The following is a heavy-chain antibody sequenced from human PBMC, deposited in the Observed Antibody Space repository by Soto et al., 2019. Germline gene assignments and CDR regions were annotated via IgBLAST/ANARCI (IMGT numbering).Heavy chain of an antibody. Sequence: ASVKVSCKASGYTFTSYAMHWVRQAPGQRLEWMGWINAGNGNTKYSQKFQGRVTITRDTSASTAYMELSSLRSEDTAVYYCARDGWELLDYYYFYMDVWAKGPRSPSP. CDR3: ARDGWELLDYYYFYMDV. D-gene: IGHD1-26*01. V-gene: IGHV1-3*01. CDR1: GYTFTSYA. CDR2: INAGNGNT. J-gene: IGHJ6*03.